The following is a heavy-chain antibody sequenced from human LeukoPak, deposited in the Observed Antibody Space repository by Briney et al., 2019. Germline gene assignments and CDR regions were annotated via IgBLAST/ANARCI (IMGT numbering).Heavy chain of an antibody. CDR3: ARVRDTYYYDSSGYDDAFDI. Sequence: PSETLSLTCTVSGGSISSSSYYWGWIRQPPGKGLEWIGSIYYSGSTYYNPSLKSRVTISVDTSKNQFSLKLSSVTAADTAVYYCARVRDTYYYDSSGYDDAFDIWGQGTMVTVSS. D-gene: IGHD3-22*01. CDR1: GGSISSSSYY. V-gene: IGHV4-39*07. CDR2: IYYSGST. J-gene: IGHJ3*02.